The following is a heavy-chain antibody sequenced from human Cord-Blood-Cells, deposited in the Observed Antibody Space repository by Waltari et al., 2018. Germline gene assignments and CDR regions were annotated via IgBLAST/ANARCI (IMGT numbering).Heavy chain of an antibody. D-gene: IGHD2-21*01. V-gene: IGHV3-7*01. J-gene: IGHJ3*02. CDR1: GFTFSSYW. CDR3: ASPFGGDTFDAFDI. Sequence: EVQLVESGGGLVQPGGSLRLSCAASGFTFSSYWMSWVHQAPGKGLEWVANIKQDGSEKYYVDSVKGRFTISRDNAKNSLYLQMNSLRAEDTAVYYCASPFGGDTFDAFDIWGQGTMVTVSS. CDR2: IKQDGSEK.